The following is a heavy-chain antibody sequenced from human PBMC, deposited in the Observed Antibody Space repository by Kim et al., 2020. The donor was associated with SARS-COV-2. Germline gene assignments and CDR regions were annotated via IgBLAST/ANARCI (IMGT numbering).Heavy chain of an antibody. D-gene: IGHD2-21*01. V-gene: IGHV3-7*01. J-gene: IGHJ3*02. CDR2: EK. Sequence: EKYYVDSVKGRFTISRDNAKNSLYLQINSLRAEDTAVYYCARLWSDAFDIWGQGTMVTVSS. CDR3: ARLWSDAFDI.